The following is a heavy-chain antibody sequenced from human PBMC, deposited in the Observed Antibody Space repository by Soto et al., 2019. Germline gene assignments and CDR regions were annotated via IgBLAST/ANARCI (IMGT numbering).Heavy chain of an antibody. CDR3: ARVVREWLATPHYYYYGMDV. CDR2: IIPIFGTA. J-gene: IGHJ6*02. CDR1: GGTFSSYA. Sequence: SVKVSCKASGGTFSSYAISWVRQAPGQGLEWMGGIIPIFGTANYAQKFQGRVTITADESTSTAYMELSSLRSEDTAVYYCARVVREWLATPHYYYYGMDVWGQ. D-gene: IGHD6-19*01. V-gene: IGHV1-69*13.